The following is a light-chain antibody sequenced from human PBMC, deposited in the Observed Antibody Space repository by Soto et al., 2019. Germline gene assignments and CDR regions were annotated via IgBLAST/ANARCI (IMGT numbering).Light chain of an antibody. CDR2: DVS. CDR3: QYQGS. Sequence: PGQRATLSCRARQSVSRRYLAWYQQKPGQAPILLIYDVSERASDIPDRFSGSGSGTDFTLTINRLVPEDVAVYYCQYQGSFGGGTKVEIE. CDR1: QSVSRRY. V-gene: IGKV3-20*01. J-gene: IGKJ4*01.